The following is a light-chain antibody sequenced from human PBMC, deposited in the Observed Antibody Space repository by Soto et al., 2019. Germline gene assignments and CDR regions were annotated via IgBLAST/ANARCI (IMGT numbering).Light chain of an antibody. CDR1: QSVRSSY. Sequence: EIVLTQSPGTLSLSPGERATLSCRASQSVRSSYLAWYQQKPGQAPRLFIYDASTRAPGIPARFSGRGSGADFTLTISSLEPEDFAVYYCQQRSDSITFGQGTRLEIK. CDR2: DAS. CDR3: QQRSDSIT. V-gene: IGKV3D-20*02. J-gene: IGKJ5*01.